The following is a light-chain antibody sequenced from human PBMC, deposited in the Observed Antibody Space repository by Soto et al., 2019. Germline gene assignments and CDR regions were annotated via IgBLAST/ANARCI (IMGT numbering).Light chain of an antibody. V-gene: IGLV8-61*01. CDR2: STN. CDR1: SGSVSTSYY. J-gene: IGLJ3*02. Sequence: QTVVTQEPSLSVSPGGTVTLTCGLSSGSVSTSYYPSWYQQTPGQAPRTLIYSTNTRSSGVPDRFSGSMLGNKAALTITGAQADDESDYYCVLFVGSGIWVFGGGTKLTVL. CDR3: VLFVGSGIWV.